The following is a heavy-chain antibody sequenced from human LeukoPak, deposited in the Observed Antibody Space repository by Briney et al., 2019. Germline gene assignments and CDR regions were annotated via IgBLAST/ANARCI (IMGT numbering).Heavy chain of an antibody. Sequence: PGGSLRLSCAASGFTFNSYGMHWVRQAPGKGLEWVAAIWYDGGNKYYADSVKGRFAISRDNSKNTLDLQMNSLRAEDTAEYYCARGRMSTGDTSWYFDSWGQGTLVTVSS. J-gene: IGHJ4*02. CDR1: GFTFNSYG. CDR3: ARGRMSTGDTSWYFDS. V-gene: IGHV3-33*01. D-gene: IGHD2-8*01. CDR2: IWYDGGNK.